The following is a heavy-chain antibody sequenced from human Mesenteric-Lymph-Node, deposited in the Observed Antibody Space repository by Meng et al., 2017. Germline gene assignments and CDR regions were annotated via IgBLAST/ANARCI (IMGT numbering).Heavy chain of an antibody. D-gene: IGHD3-10*01. CDR2: IKRKSDGGTT. CDR1: GFTFNNAW. Sequence: EVQLVESGGALVKPGGSLRLSCAASGFTFNNAWMSWARQAPGKGLEWVGRIKRKSDGGTTDYGASVKGRFTISRDDSKNTLYLQMNSLRPEDTAIYYCAKDLHYTPSSYWGQGTLVTVSS. J-gene: IGHJ4*02. CDR3: AKDLHYTPSSY. V-gene: IGHV3-15*02.